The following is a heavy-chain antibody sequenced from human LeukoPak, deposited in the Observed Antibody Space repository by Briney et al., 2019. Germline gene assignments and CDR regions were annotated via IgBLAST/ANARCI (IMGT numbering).Heavy chain of an antibody. V-gene: IGHV5-51*01. Sequence: GESLKISLKGSGYSFTSYWIGLVRQRPGKGLEVIGIIYPGESDTRYSPSCQGQVTISAAKSISTAYLQWSSLKASDTAMYYCARRDSSGYYQDYWGQGTLVTVSS. D-gene: IGHD3-22*01. CDR2: IYPGESDT. CDR1: GYSFTSYW. CDR3: ARRDSSGYYQDY. J-gene: IGHJ4*02.